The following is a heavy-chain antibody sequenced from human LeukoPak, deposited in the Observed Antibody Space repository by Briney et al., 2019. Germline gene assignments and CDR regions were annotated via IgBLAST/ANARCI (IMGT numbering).Heavy chain of an antibody. J-gene: IGHJ5*02. CDR2: IYPGDFDT. D-gene: IGHD6-13*01. Sequence: GESLKISCQGSGYIFTSYYIAWVRQMPGKGLEWMGIIYPGDFDTRYTPSFQGPVTISADKSINTAYLQWSSLKASNTAMYYCARVIADNWFDPWGQGTLVTVSS. CDR1: GYIFTSYY. CDR3: ARVIADNWFDP. V-gene: IGHV5-51*01.